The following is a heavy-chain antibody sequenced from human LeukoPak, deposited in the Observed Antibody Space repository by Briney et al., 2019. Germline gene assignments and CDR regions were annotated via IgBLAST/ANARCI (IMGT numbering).Heavy chain of an antibody. J-gene: IGHJ5*02. CDR1: GFSFSTSI. Sequence: GGSLRLSCAASGFSFSTSIMNWIRQAPGKGLEWVSSISGGSDDIHYADSVKGRFTISRDNAKNSVYLQMNSLRAEDTALYYCVRIPNNAGFPNWFDPWGQGTLVTVSS. CDR3: VRIPNNAGFPNWFDP. D-gene: IGHD2-21*01. CDR2: ISGGSDDI. V-gene: IGHV3-21*01.